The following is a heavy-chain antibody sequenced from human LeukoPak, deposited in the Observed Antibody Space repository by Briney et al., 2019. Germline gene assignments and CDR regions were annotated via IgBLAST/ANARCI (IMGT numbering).Heavy chain of an antibody. Sequence: SVKVSYKASGGTFSSYAISWVRQAPGQGLEWMGGIIPIFGTANYAQKFQGRVTITADESTSTAYMELSSLRSEDTAVYYCAREGVVPAAMYRAFDIWGQGTMVTVSS. CDR1: GGTFSSYA. CDR2: IIPIFGTA. V-gene: IGHV1-69*13. CDR3: AREGVVPAAMYRAFDI. D-gene: IGHD2-2*01. J-gene: IGHJ3*02.